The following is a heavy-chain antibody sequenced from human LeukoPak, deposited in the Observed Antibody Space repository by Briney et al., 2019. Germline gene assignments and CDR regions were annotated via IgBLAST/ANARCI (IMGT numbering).Heavy chain of an antibody. CDR1: GGSISSNY. D-gene: IGHD3-22*01. Sequence: SETLSLTCIVSGGSISSNYWSWIRQPPGKGLEWIGYIYYSGSTNYNPSLKSRVTISVDTSKNQFSLKLSSVTAADTAVYYCARNVKYYYDSRGYYYYWYFDLWGRGTLVTVSS. V-gene: IGHV4-59*01. J-gene: IGHJ2*01. CDR3: ARNVKYYYDSRGYYYYWYFDL. CDR2: IYYSGST.